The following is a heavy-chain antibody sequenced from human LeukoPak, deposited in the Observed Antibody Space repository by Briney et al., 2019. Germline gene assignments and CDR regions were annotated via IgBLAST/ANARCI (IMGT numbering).Heavy chain of an antibody. Sequence: GGSLRLSCAASGFTVSSNYMSWVRQAPGKGLEWVSAISGSGGSTYYADSVKGRFTISRDNSKNTLYLQMNSLRAEDTAVYYCAKVMLTMIVVVIQGYYFDYWGQGTLVTVSS. CDR3: AKVMLTMIVVVIQGYYFDY. V-gene: IGHV3-23*01. D-gene: IGHD3-22*01. CDR1: GFTVSSNY. J-gene: IGHJ4*02. CDR2: ISGSGGST.